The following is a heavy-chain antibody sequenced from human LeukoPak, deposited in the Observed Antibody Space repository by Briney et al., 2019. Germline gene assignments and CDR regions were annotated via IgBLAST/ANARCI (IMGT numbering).Heavy chain of an antibody. J-gene: IGHJ6*02. Sequence: SVKVSCKASGGTFSSYAISWVRQAPGQGLEWMGRIIPIFGIANYTQKFQGRVTITADKSTSTAYMELSSLRSEDTAVYYCARVPDTAMVTYYGMDVWGQGTTVTVSS. CDR3: ARVPDTAMVTYYGMDV. D-gene: IGHD5-18*01. CDR1: GGTFSSYA. CDR2: IIPIFGIA. V-gene: IGHV1-69*04.